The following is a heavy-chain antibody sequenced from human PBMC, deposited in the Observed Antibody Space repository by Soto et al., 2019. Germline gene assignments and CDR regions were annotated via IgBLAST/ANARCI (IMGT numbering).Heavy chain of an antibody. J-gene: IGHJ4*02. D-gene: IGHD3-3*01. CDR3: ARGRFERITIFAFDY. V-gene: IGHV1-46*03. Sequence: XVKVSCKASGYTFTSYYMHWVRQAPGQGLEWMGIINPSGGSTSYAQKFQGRVTMTRDTSTSTVYMELSSLRSEDTAVYYCARGRFERITIFAFDYWGQGTLVTVSS. CDR1: GYTFTSYY. CDR2: INPSGGST.